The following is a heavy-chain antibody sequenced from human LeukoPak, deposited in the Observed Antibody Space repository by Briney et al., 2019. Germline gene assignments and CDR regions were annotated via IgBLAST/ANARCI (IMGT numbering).Heavy chain of an antibody. CDR2: IKQDGSEK. D-gene: IGHD4-23*01. CDR3: VRGVTVPLC. J-gene: IGHJ4*02. Sequence: GGSLRLSCAASGFTFSTYWMSWVRQAPGKRLEWVANIKQDGSEKYYVDSVKGRFTISRDNAKNSLDLQMNSLRVEDTAVYYCVRGVTVPLCWGQGTLVTVSS. V-gene: IGHV3-7*03. CDR1: GFTFSTYW.